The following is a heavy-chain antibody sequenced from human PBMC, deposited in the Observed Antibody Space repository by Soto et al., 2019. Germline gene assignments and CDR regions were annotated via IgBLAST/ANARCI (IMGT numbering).Heavy chain of an antibody. D-gene: IGHD2-15*01. J-gene: IGHJ4*02. Sequence: SETLSLTCTVSGDSISSDYWSWSRQPAGKGLEWIGRVYIGGETNYNPSLKSRLTMSLDTSKRQFSLKLSSVTAADTAVYHCARGRQAVVLEFRGRVTLGTVSS. CDR1: GDSISSDY. V-gene: IGHV4-4*07. CDR2: VYIGGET. CDR3: ARGRQAVVLEF.